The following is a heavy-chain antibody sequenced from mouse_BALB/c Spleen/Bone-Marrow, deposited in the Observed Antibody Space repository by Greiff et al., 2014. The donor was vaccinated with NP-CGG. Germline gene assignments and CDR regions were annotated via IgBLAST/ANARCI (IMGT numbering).Heavy chain of an antibody. D-gene: IGHD2-4*01. CDR1: GYSITSDYA. CDR2: ISYSGST. Sequence: ESGPGLVKPSQSLSLTCTVTGYSITSDYAWNWIRQFPGNKLEWMGYISYSGSTSYNPSLKSRISITRDTSKNQFFLQLNSVTTEDTATYYCARGLRRFAYWGQGTLVTVSA. V-gene: IGHV3-2*02. CDR3: ARGLRRFAY. J-gene: IGHJ3*01.